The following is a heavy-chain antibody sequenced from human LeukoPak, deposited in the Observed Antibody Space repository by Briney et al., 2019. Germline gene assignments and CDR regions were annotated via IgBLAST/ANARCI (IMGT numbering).Heavy chain of an antibody. D-gene: IGHD2-2*01. CDR3: ARSKSLLQPPYYQLQSKGIAFDI. J-gene: IGHJ3*02. CDR2: ISAYNGNT. CDR1: GYTFTSCG. Sequence: ASVKVSCKASGYTFTSCGISWVRRAPGQGLEWMGWISAYNGNTNYAQKLQGRVTMTTDTSTSTAYMELRSLRSDDTAVYYCARSKSLLQPPYYQLQSKGIAFDIWGQGTMVTVSS. V-gene: IGHV1-18*01.